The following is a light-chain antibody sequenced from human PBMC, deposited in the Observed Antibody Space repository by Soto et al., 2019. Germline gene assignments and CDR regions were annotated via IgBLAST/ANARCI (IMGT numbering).Light chain of an antibody. CDR3: QQSYNSPIT. CDR2: AAS. CDR1: QTISSW. Sequence: DIQMTQSPSTLSGSVGDRVTITCRASQTISSWLAWYQQKPGKAPKLLIYAASSLQRGVPSRFSGSGSGTDFTLTINSLQPEDFATYYCQQSYNSPITFGQGTRLEIK. J-gene: IGKJ5*01. V-gene: IGKV1-39*01.